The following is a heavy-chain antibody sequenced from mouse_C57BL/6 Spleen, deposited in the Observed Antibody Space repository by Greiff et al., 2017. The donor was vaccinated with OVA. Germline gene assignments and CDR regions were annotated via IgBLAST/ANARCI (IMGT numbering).Heavy chain of an antibody. V-gene: IGHV5-9*01. CDR2: ISGGGGNT. D-gene: IGHD2-4*01. Sequence: EVQVVESGGGLVKPGGSLKLSCAASGFTFSSYTMSWVRQTPEKRLEWVATISGGGGNTYYPDSVKGRFTISRDNAKNTLYLQMSSLRSEDTALYYCARQDDYDTGFAYWGQGTLVTVSA. CDR1: GFTFSSYT. CDR3: ARQDDYDTGFAY. J-gene: IGHJ3*01.